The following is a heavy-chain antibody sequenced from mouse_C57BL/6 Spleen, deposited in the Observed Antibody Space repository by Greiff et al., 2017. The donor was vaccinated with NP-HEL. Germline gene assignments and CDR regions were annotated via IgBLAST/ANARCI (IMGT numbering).Heavy chain of an antibody. CDR2: IDPSDGYT. Sequence: VQLQQSGAELVRPGTSVKLSCKASGYTFTSYWMHWVKQRPGQGLEWIGVIDPSDGYTNYNEKFKGKATLTVDPSSSTAYMHLSSLTSEDSAVYSRGGYSNFPVYWYFEVWGTGTTVTVSS. J-gene: IGHJ1*03. V-gene: IGHV1-59*01. D-gene: IGHD2-5*01. CDR3: GGYSNFPVYWYFEV. CDR1: GYTFTSYW.